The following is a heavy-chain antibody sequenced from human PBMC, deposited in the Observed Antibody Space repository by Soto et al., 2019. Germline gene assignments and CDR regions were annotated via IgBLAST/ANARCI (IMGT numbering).Heavy chain of an antibody. J-gene: IGHJ5*02. CDR3: ASRVFP. V-gene: IGHV4-31*03. CDR1: GGSISSGGYY. CDR2: IDYSGST. Sequence: QVQLQESGPGLVKPSQTLSLTCTVSGGSISSGGYYWNWIRQHPGKGLEWIGYIDYSGSTYYNPSLKSRATISLDTSKNQFPLKLSSVTAAVTAVSYCASRVFPWGQGTLVTVSS.